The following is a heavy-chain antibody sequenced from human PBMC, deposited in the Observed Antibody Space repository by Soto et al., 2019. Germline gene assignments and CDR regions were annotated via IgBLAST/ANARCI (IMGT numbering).Heavy chain of an antibody. CDR2: FDPDNGET. CDR1: GHPLSQLS. J-gene: IGHJ4*02. V-gene: IGHV1-24*01. Sequence: QVQLVQSGAEVKKPGASVKVSRKVSGHPLSQLSMHWVRQAPGEGLEWMGGFDPDNGETVYAQLFQGRVAMTEDTSTDTAYMELSSLRSEDTAVYYCTTTGNDYGDFDSWGQGTLVSVSS. CDR3: TTTGNDYGDFDS. D-gene: IGHD4-17*01.